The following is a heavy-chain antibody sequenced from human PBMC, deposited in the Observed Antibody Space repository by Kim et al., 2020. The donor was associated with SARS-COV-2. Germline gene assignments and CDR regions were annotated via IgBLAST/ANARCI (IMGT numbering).Heavy chain of an antibody. CDR2: IRSKANSYAT. V-gene: IGHV3-73*01. D-gene: IGHD2-21*01. CDR1: GFTFSGSA. J-gene: IGHJ3*02. CDR3: TVVVINLDAFDI. Sequence: GGSLRLSCAASGFTFSGSAMHWVRQASGKGLEWVGRIRSKANSYATAYAASVKGRFTISRDDSKNTAYLQMNSLKTEDTAVYYCTVVVINLDAFDIWGQGTMVTVSS.